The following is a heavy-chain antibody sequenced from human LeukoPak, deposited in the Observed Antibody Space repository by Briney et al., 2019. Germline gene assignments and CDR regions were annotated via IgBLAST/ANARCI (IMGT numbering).Heavy chain of an antibody. Sequence: SETLFLTCTVSGGSISSGGYYWSWIRQHPGKGLEWIGYIYYSGSTYYNPSLKSRVTISVDTSKNQFSLKLSSVTAADTAVYYCARDCGRAYCGVAWGQGTLVTVSS. CDR1: GGSISSGGYY. J-gene: IGHJ5*02. D-gene: IGHD2-21*01. V-gene: IGHV4-31*03. CDR3: ARDCGRAYCGVA. CDR2: IYYSGST.